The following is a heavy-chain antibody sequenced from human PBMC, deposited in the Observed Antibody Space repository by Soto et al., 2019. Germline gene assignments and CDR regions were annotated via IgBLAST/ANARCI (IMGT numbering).Heavy chain of an antibody. V-gene: IGHV3-30*18. CDR3: AKCQDDGWHYGMDV. D-gene: IGHD2-15*01. J-gene: IGHJ6*02. CDR1: GFTFSSYG. Sequence: QVQLVESGGGVVQPGRSLRLSCAASGFTFSSYGRHWVRQAPGKGLEWVAVISYDGSNKYYADSVKGRFTISRDNSKNTLYLQMTRLRAEDTVMYYCAKCQDDGWHYGMDVRGQGTTVTVSS. CDR2: ISYDGSNK.